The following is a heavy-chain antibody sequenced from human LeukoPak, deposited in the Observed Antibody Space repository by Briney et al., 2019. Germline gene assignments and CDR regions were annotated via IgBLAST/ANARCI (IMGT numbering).Heavy chain of an antibody. CDR2: IKQDGSEK. D-gene: IGHD2-2*01. CDR1: GFTFSSYW. CDR3: ARFGPCSSTSCYLNWFDP. Sequence: GGSLRLSCAAFGFTFSSYWMSWVRQAPGKGLEWVANIKQDGSEKYYVDSVKGRFTISRDNAKNSLYLQMNSLRAEDTAVYYCARFGPCSSTSCYLNWFDPWGQGTLVTVSS. J-gene: IGHJ5*02. V-gene: IGHV3-7*01.